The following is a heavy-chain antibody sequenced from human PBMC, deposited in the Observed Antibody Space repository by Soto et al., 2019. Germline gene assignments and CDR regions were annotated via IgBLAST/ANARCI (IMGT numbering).Heavy chain of an antibody. Sequence: QVQLVESGGGVVKPGRSLRLSCAASGFTFNNDAMYWVRQAPGKGLEWLAVISYDGSNKYYADSVKGRFTISRDNSKNTLFLQMDSLRAEDTDVYYCAKEGSINWYKYRFDYWGQGTQVTVSS. CDR1: GFTFNNDA. CDR2: ISYDGSNK. J-gene: IGHJ4*02. V-gene: IGHV3-30-3*01. D-gene: IGHD6-13*01. CDR3: AKEGSINWYKYRFDY.